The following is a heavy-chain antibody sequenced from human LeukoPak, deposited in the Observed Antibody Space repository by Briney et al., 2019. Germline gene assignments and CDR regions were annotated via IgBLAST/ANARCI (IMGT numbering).Heavy chain of an antibody. CDR1: GFTFSSYE. J-gene: IGHJ4*02. D-gene: IGHD1-1*01. CDR2: ISASGNTK. CDR3: AREGYHYFDC. Sequence: GGSLRLSCAASGFTFSSYEVIWVRQAPGKGLEWVSYISASGNTKYYADSVTGRFTVSRDNAKNSLYLQMNSLRAEDTAVYYCAREGYHYFDCWGQGTLVTVSS. V-gene: IGHV3-48*03.